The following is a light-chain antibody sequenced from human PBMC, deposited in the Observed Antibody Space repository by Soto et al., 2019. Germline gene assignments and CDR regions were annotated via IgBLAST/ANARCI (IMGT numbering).Light chain of an antibody. V-gene: IGKV3-20*01. CDR1: QTVRNNY. Sequence: EFVLTQSPGTLSLSPGERATLSCRASQTVRNNYLAWYQQKPGQAPRLLIYDASSRATGIPDRFSGGGSGTDFTVTISRLEPEDFAVYYCQQFSSYPLTFGGGTKVKIE. CDR3: QQFSSYPLT. J-gene: IGKJ4*01. CDR2: DAS.